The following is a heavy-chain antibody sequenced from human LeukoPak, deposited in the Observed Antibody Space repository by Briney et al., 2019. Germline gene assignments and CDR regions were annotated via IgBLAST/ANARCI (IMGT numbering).Heavy chain of an antibody. D-gene: IGHD3-22*01. CDR2: IFYSGNT. Sequence: SETLSLTCTVSGGSTTSDNHYWGWIRQSPGEAFEWLGSIFYSGNTYYSPSLKSRVSISVDASKNQFSLKLSSVTAADTAVYYCARVTGYMIEDYFDYWGQGTLVTVSS. CDR3: ARVTGYMIEDYFDY. V-gene: IGHV4-39*07. J-gene: IGHJ4*02. CDR1: GGSTTSDNHY.